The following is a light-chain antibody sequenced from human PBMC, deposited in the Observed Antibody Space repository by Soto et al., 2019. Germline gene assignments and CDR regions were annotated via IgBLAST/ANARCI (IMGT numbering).Light chain of an antibody. CDR2: EAN. CDR1: STDVGDYKY. V-gene: IGLV2-8*01. J-gene: IGLJ2*01. CDR3: SSLAGGTLV. Sequence: QSALTQPPSASGSPGQSVTISCTGTSTDVGDYKYVFWYQQHPGKAPKLLIYEANKRPSGVPDRFSGSKSGNTASLTVSGLQAEDEADYYCSSLAGGTLVFGGGTKVTVL.